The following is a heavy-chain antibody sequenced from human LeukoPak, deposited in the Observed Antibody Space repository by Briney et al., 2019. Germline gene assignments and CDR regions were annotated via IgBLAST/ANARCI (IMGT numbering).Heavy chain of an antibody. CDR2: IYTSGST. D-gene: IGHD6-19*01. V-gene: IGHV4-4*07. Sequence: SETLSLACTVSGGSISSYYWNWIRQPAGKGLEWIGRIYTSGSTNYNPSLKSRVTMSVDTSKNQFSLKLTSVTAADTAVYYCARGKVVAGTPGQNSWDNWGQGILVTVSS. CDR1: GGSISSYY. J-gene: IGHJ4*02. CDR3: ARGKVVAGTPGQNSWDN.